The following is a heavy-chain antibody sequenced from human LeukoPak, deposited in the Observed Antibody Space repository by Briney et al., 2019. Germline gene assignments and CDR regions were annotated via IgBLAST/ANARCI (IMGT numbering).Heavy chain of an antibody. Sequence: ASVKVSCKASGYTFTGYYMHWVRQDPGQGLEWMGWINPNSGGTNYAQKFQGWVTMTRDTSISTAYMELSRLRSDDTAVYYCARSGTPEDWFDPWGQGTLVTVSS. J-gene: IGHJ5*02. CDR2: INPNSGGT. CDR3: ARSGTPEDWFDP. CDR1: GYTFTGYY. D-gene: IGHD1-14*01. V-gene: IGHV1-2*04.